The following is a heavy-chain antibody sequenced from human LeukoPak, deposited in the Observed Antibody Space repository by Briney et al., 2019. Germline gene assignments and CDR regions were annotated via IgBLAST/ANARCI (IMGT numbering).Heavy chain of an antibody. CDR3: ARRRGGATADDTCDI. CDR1: GYTFTSYG. V-gene: IGHV1-18*01. D-gene: IGHD3-16*01. CDR2: ISSYNGNT. J-gene: IGHJ3*02. Sequence: ASVSVSCAASGYTFTSYGMSWVRQAPGQGLEWVGGISSYNGNTNYAQTLQGRVTIPTDNSTSTAHLQMRSLRSDDTAVYYCARRRGGATADDTCDIWGQGTRVTVSS.